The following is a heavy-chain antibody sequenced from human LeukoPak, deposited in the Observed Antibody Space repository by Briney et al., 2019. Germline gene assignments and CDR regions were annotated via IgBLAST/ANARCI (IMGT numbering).Heavy chain of an antibody. V-gene: IGHV3-48*02. J-gene: IGHJ6*02. CDR2: ISSSSSTI. CDR3: ARDSGDGSGYYHYYYYGMDV. CDR1: GFTFSTYR. Sequence: GGSLRLSCAASGFTFSTYRMNWVRQAPGKGLEWVSYISSSSSTIYYADSVKGRFTISRDNAKNSLYLQMNSLRDEDTAVYYCARDSGDGSGYYHYYYYGMDVWGQGTTVTVSS. D-gene: IGHD3-22*01.